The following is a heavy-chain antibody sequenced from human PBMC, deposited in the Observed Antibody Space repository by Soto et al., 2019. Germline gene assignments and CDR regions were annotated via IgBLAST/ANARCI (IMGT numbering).Heavy chain of an antibody. D-gene: IGHD2-2*01. CDR2: INAGNGNT. CDR1: GYTFTSYA. Sequence: ASVKVSCKAFGYTFTSYAMHWVRQAPGQRLEWMGWINAGNGNTKYSQKFQGRVTITRDTSASTAYMELSSLRSEDTAVYYCARVVVVPAAIAPYYYYYMDVWGKGTTVTVSS. J-gene: IGHJ6*03. V-gene: IGHV1-3*01. CDR3: ARVVVVPAAIAPYYYYYMDV.